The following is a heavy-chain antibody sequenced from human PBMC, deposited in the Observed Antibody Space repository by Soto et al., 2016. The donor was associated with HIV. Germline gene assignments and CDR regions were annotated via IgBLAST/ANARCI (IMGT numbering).Heavy chain of an antibody. CDR2: ISAYNGNT. D-gene: IGHD6-13*01. CDR1: GYTFTSYG. V-gene: IGHV1-18*01. J-gene: IGHJ6*03. Sequence: QVQLVQSGAEVKKPGASVKVSCKASGYTFTSYGISWVRQAPGQGLEWMGWISAYNGNTNYAQKVQGRVAMTTDTSTSTAYMELRSLRSDDTAVYYCARVGGAADTRYYYYYMDVWGKGTTVTVSS. CDR3: ARVGGAADTRYYYYYMDV.